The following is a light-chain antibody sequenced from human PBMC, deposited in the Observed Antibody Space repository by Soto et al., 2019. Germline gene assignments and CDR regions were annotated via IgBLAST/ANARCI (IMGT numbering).Light chain of an antibody. Sequence: SYELTQPSSVSVSPGQTARITCSGDVLAKKYARWFQQKPGQAPVLVIYKDSERPSGIPERFSGSSSGTTVTLTISGAQVEDEADYYCYSAADNNPCVFGTGTKLTVL. CDR2: KDS. CDR1: VLAKKY. V-gene: IGLV3-27*01. CDR3: YSAADNNPCV. J-gene: IGLJ1*01.